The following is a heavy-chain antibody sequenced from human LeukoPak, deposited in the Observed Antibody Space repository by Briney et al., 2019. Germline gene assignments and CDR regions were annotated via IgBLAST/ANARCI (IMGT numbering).Heavy chain of an antibody. V-gene: IGHV4-30-2*01. CDR3: ATIAPVDDGFDI. D-gene: IGHD5-24*01. J-gene: IGHJ3*02. CDR1: GASISNGGYY. Sequence: SQTLSLTCTVSGASISNGGYYWSWIRQPPRKGLEWIGYISHSGSTYYNPSLKSRVTISIDRSKNQFSLQLSSVTAADTAVYYCATIAPVDDGFDIWGQGTMVTVSS. CDR2: ISHSGST.